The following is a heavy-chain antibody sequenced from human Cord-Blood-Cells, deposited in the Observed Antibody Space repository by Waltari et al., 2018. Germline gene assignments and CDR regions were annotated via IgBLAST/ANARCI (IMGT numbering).Heavy chain of an antibody. J-gene: IGHJ3*02. Sequence: QVQLQESGPGLVKPSETLSLTCTAPGGSISSYSWSWLRQPPGKGLGWIGYIYYSGSTNYNPALKSRVTISVDTSKNQFSLKLSSVTAADTAVYYCARAIAAAGAFDIWGQGTMVTVSS. V-gene: IGHV4-59*01. D-gene: IGHD6-13*01. CDR2: IYYSGST. CDR3: ARAIAAAGAFDI. CDR1: GGSISSYS.